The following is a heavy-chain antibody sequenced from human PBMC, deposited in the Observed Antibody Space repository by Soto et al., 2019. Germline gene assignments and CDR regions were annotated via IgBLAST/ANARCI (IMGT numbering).Heavy chain of an antibody. CDR1: GFTFSSYG. D-gene: IGHD1-26*01. CDR3: AKDLIVGATGGVY. CDR2: ISYDGSNK. J-gene: IGHJ4*02. V-gene: IGHV3-30*18. Sequence: GGSLRLSCAASGFTFSSYGMHWVRQAPGKGLEWVAVISYDGSNKYYADSVKGRFTISRDNSKNTLYLQMNSLRAEDTAVYYCAKDLIVGATGGVYWGQGTLVTVSS.